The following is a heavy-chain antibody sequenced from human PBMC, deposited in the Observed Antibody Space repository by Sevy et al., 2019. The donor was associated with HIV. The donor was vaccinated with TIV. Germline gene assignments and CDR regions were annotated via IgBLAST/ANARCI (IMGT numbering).Heavy chain of an antibody. CDR3: ATEGSNWDTYYYYYGMDV. CDR2: ISYDGSHK. V-gene: IGHV3-30*03. CDR1: GLTFSTYG. Sequence: GGSLRLSCAASGLTFSTYGMHWVRQAPGKGLEWVAVISYDGSHKYYADSVKGRFTISRDNSKNTLYLQMNSLRADDTAVYYCATEGSNWDTYYYYYGMDVWGQGTTVTVSS. J-gene: IGHJ6*02. D-gene: IGHD6-13*01.